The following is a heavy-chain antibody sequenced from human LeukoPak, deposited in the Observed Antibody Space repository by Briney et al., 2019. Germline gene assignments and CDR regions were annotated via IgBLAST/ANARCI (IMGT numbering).Heavy chain of an antibody. CDR2: INPSGGST. V-gene: IGHV1-46*01. CDR3: ARDSRDDYVWGSDRYFGY. CDR1: GYTFTSYY. Sequence: ASVKVSCKASGYTFTSYYMHWVRQAPGQGLEWMGIINPSGGSTSYAQKFQGRVTMTRDTSTSTVYMELSSLRSEDTAVYYCARDSRDDYVWGSDRYFGYWGQGTLVTVSS. D-gene: IGHD3-16*02. J-gene: IGHJ4*02.